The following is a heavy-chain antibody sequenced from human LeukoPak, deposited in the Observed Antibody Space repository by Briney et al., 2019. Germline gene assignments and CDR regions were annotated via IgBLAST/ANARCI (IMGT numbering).Heavy chain of an antibody. Sequence: GGSLILSCTTSGFSFNIFGMHWVRQAPGKGLEWVAFIRSDGSQKDYAESVKGRFTISRGNSENTLYLQMSSLRAEDTAVYYCARDRDWGYYDSSGYCFDYWGQGTLVTVSS. CDR1: GFSFNIFG. J-gene: IGHJ4*02. V-gene: IGHV3-30*02. CDR3: ARDRDWGYYDSSGYCFDY. CDR2: IRSDGSQK. D-gene: IGHD3-22*01.